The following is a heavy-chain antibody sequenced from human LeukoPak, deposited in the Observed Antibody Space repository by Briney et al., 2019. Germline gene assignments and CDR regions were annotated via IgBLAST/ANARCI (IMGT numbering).Heavy chain of an antibody. CDR2: IYPGNSDT. CDR3: ARHYQVGYCSGGSCYSLDY. D-gene: IGHD2-15*01. V-gene: IGHV5-51*01. Sequence: GESLKISCKGSGYSFINYWIGWVRQMPGKGLEWMGIIYPGNSDTRYSPSFQGQVTISADKSISTAYLQWSSLKASDTAMYYCARHYQVGYCSGGSCYSLDYWGQGTLVTVSS. CDR1: GYSFINYW. J-gene: IGHJ4*02.